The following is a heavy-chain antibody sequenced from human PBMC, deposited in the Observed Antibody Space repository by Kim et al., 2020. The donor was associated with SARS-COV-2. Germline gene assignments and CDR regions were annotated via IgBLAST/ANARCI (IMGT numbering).Heavy chain of an antibody. CDR2: ISYDGSNK. V-gene: IGHV3-30*04. CDR3: ARPPRLGTYYDILTGYYLPPAH. J-gene: IGHJ4*02. CDR1: GFTFSSYA. D-gene: IGHD3-9*01. Sequence: GGSLRLSCAASGFTFSSYAMHWVRQAPGKGLEWVAVISYDGSNKYYADSVKGRFTISRDNSKNTLYLQMNSLRAEDTAVYYCARPPRLGTYYDILTGYYLPPAHWGQGTLVTVSS.